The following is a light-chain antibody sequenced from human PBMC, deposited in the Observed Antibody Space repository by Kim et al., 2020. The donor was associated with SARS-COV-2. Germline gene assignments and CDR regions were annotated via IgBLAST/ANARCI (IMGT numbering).Light chain of an antibody. CDR1: QSIATS. V-gene: IGKV6-21*01. CDR2: SAS. J-gene: IGKJ5*01. CDR3: LQSSSLPRT. Sequence: VTPKEKVTITCRASQSIATSLHWYQHKPDQSPKLLIRSASQSFSGVPSRFSGSGSGTDFTLTINSLEAEDAATYYCLQSSSLPRTFGQGTRLEIK.